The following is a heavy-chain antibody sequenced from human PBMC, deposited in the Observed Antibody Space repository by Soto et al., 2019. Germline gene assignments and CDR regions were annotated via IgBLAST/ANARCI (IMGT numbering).Heavy chain of an antibody. J-gene: IGHJ4*02. CDR2: IIPIFGTA. D-gene: IGHD3-22*01. V-gene: IGHV1-69*13. CDR3: ASPRPTYYYDSSGYPFEY. CDR1: GGTFSSYA. Sequence: GASVKVSCKASGGTFSSYAISWVRQAPGQGLGWMGGIIPIFGTANYAQKFQGRVTITADESTSTAYMELSSLRSEDTAVYYCASPRPTYYYDSSGYPFEYWGQGTLVTVSS.